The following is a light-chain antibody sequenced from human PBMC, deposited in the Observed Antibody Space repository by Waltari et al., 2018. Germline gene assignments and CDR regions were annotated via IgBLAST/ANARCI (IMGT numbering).Light chain of an antibody. CDR1: ASNIGDNV. CDR2: RND. Sequence: QSVLTQPPSPSGTPAQRATISCSGRASNIGDNVVNWYQQFPGKAPKLVIYRNDQRPSGVPNRFSGSKSGTSASLAISGLQSEDEADYYCATWDDSPNGHWVFGGGTKVTVL. J-gene: IGLJ3*02. V-gene: IGLV1-44*01. CDR3: ATWDDSPNGHWV.